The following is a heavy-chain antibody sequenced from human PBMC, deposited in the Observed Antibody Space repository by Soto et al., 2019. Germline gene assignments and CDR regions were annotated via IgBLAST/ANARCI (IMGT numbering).Heavy chain of an antibody. CDR3: AHRRSITMVRGVIGWFDP. J-gene: IGHJ5*02. D-gene: IGHD3-10*01. CDR1: GFSLSTSGVG. V-gene: IGHV2-5*01. CDR2: IYWNDDK. Sequence: QITLKESGPTLVKPTQTLTLTCTFSGFSLSTSGVGVGWIRQPPGKALAWLALIYWNDDKRYSPSLKSRLTITKDTSKNQVVLTLTNMDPVDTATYYCAHRRSITMVRGVIGWFDPWGQGTLVTVSS.